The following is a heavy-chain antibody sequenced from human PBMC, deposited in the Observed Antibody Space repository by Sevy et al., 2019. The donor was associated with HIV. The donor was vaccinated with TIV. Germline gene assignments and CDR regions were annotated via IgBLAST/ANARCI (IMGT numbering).Heavy chain of an antibody. V-gene: IGHV3-30*18. Sequence: GGSLRLSCVASGFTFSSYGMHWVRQAPGKGLEWVALISNDGSDKNYVDSVKGRFTISRDNSKDTLYLQMNSLRAEDTAGYYCANSRGRFDGSSWIYYYYGMDVWGQGTTVTVSS. CDR1: GFTFSSYG. J-gene: IGHJ6*02. CDR3: ANSRGRFDGSSWIYYYYGMDV. CDR2: ISNDGSDK. D-gene: IGHD6-13*01.